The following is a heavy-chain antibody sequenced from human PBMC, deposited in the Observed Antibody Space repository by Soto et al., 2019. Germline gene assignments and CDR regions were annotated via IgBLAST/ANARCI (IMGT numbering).Heavy chain of an antibody. J-gene: IGHJ4*01. CDR2: ISYDGRSI. CDR3: ERDSGYGSRTSVKHYFDD. CDR1: GFSFSTYG. V-gene: IGHV3-30*03. Sequence: GGSLRLSCAVSGFSFSTYGMHWVRQAPGKGLEWLAIISYDGRSIYYADSVKGRFTISRDNSKNTLYLQMDSLRAEDTAVYYCERDSGYGSRTSVKHYFDDWGHGTPVTASS. D-gene: IGHD3-10*01.